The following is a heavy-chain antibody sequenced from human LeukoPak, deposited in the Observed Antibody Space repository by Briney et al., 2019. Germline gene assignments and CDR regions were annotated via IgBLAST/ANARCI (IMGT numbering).Heavy chain of an antibody. V-gene: IGHV3-11*01. D-gene: IGHD4-17*01. CDR2: ITSSGSTI. J-gene: IGHJ2*01. CDR1: GFTFSDYY. Sequence: PGGSLRLSCAATGFTFSDYYMSWIRQAPGKGLEWVSYITSSGSTIYYADSVKGRFTISRDNTKNSLYLQMNSPRAEDTAVYYCARDRSSTVTNSWYFDLWGRGTLATVSS. CDR3: ARDRSSTVTNSWYFDL.